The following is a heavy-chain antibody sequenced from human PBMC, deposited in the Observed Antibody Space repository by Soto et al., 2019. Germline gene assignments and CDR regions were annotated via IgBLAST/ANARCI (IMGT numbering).Heavy chain of an antibody. Sequence: SVKVSCKASGGTFSSYAISWVRQAPGQGLEWMGGIIPIFGTANYAQKFQGRVTITADESTSTAYMELSSLRSEDTAVYYCARDLGRRDGYKTFDYWGQGTLVTVSP. D-gene: IGHD5-12*01. V-gene: IGHV1-69*13. CDR1: GGTFSSYA. CDR2: IIPIFGTA. CDR3: ARDLGRRDGYKTFDY. J-gene: IGHJ4*02.